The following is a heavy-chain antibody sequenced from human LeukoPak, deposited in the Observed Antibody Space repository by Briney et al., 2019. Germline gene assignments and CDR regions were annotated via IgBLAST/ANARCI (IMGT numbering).Heavy chain of an antibody. CDR2: ISNSGDNT. D-gene: IGHD3-9*01. CDR3: AKGRLRYFDWLKGY. V-gene: IGHV3-23*01. CDR1: GFTFSSYV. J-gene: IGHJ4*02. Sequence: GGSLRLSCAASGFTFSSYVMSWVRQAPGKGLEWVSAISNSGDNTYYADSVKGRFTISRDNSKNTLYLQMNSLRAEDTAVYYCAKGRLRYFDWLKGYWGQGTLVTVSS.